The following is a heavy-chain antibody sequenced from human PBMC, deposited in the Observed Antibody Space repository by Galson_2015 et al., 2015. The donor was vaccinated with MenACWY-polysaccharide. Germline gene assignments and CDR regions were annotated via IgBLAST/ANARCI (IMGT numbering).Heavy chain of an antibody. D-gene: IGHD3-3*01. J-gene: IGHJ3*02. Sequence: VKGRFTISRDNSKNTLYLQMNSLRVDDSAVYYCAKDGDGQNPPNSFDIWGQGTMVTVSS. CDR3: AKDGDGQNPPNSFDI. V-gene: IGHV3-23*01.